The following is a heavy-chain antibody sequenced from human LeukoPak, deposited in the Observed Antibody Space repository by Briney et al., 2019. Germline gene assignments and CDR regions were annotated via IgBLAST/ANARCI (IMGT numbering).Heavy chain of an antibody. D-gene: IGHD3-3*01. J-gene: IGHJ4*02. V-gene: IGHV1-69*04. CDR3: ATPRFLEWLLGY. Sequence: ASVKVSCKASGGTFSSYAISWVRQAPGQGLEWMGRIIPILGIANYAQKFQGRVTMTRDTSISTAYMELSRLRSDDTAVYYCATPRFLEWLLGYWGQGTLVTVSS. CDR1: GGTFSSYA. CDR2: IIPILGIA.